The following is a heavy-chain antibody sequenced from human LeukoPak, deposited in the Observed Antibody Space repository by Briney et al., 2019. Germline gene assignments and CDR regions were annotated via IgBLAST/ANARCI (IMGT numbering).Heavy chain of an antibody. V-gene: IGHV1-69*05. Sequence: ASVKDSCKASGGTFSSYAIRRVRQAPGQGLEWMGRLIPIFGTANCAQKFQGRVTITTDESTSTAYMELSSLRSEDTAVYYCARDGPAVEMATITPPSEDWGQGTLVTVSS. CDR2: LIPIFGTA. CDR1: GGTFSSYA. CDR3: ARDGPAVEMATITPPSED. D-gene: IGHD5-24*01. J-gene: IGHJ4*02.